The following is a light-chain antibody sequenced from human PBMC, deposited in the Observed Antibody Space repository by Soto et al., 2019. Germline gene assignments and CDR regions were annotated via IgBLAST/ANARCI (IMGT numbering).Light chain of an antibody. CDR1: QSVLYSSNNKNY. V-gene: IGKV4-1*01. CDR3: QQYYSSPWT. J-gene: IGKJ1*01. Sequence: DIVMTQSPDSLAVSLGERATINCKSSQSVLYSSNNKNYLAWYQQKPGQPPKLLIYWASTRESGVPDRFSGSGSGTDVTLTISSLQAEDVAVYCCQQYYSSPWTFCQGTKVEIK. CDR2: WAS.